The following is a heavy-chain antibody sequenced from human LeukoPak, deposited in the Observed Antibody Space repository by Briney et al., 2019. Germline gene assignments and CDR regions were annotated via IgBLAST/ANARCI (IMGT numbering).Heavy chain of an antibody. V-gene: IGHV3-48*03. CDR1: GFTFSSYE. D-gene: IGHD3-10*01. Sequence: PGGSLRLSCAASGFTFSSYEMNWVRQAPGKGLEWVSYISSSGSTIYYADSVKGRFTISRDNAKNTLYLQMNSLRAEDTAVYYCAREGMVRGVTKLRYYYMDVWGKGTTVTISS. J-gene: IGHJ6*03. CDR2: ISSSGSTI. CDR3: AREGMVRGVTKLRYYYMDV.